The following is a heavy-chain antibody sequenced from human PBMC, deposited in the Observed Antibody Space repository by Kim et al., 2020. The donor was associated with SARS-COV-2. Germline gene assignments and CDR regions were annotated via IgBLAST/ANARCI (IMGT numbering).Heavy chain of an antibody. Sequence: GIHKYYADFVKGRFTISRDNFKNVLFLQVNSLRVEDTAVYYCARGYTDLDYWGQGTLLIVSS. V-gene: IGHV3-33*01. CDR2: GIHK. J-gene: IGHJ4*02. D-gene: IGHD1-20*01. CDR3: ARGYTDLDY.